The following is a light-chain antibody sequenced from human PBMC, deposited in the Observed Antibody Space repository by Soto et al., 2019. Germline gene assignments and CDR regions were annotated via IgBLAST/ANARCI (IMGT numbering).Light chain of an antibody. V-gene: IGKV1-12*01. CDR2: GAS. Sequence: DIQMTQSPPSVSASVGDRVTITCRASQDVCNWLAWYQQKQGKAPTLXIHGASSLQSGVLPRYSGSGDGTECTRTISSLQPEDVATYYCQQANSFTITFGQGTRLEIK. J-gene: IGKJ5*01. CDR1: QDVCNW. CDR3: QQANSFTIT.